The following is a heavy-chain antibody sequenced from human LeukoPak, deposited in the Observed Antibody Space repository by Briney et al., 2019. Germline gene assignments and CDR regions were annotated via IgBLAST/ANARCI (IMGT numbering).Heavy chain of an antibody. CDR1: GFTFSSYG. D-gene: IGHD6-19*01. V-gene: IGHV3-7*01. CDR2: IKQDGSEK. J-gene: IGHJ1*01. Sequence: GGSLRLSCAASGFTFSSYGMSWVRQAPGKGLEWVANIKQDGSEKNYVDSVKGRFTISRDNAKNSLSLRMNSLSAEDTAVYYCATGYSSGWYFYQHWGQGSLVSVSS. CDR3: ATGYSSGWYFYQH.